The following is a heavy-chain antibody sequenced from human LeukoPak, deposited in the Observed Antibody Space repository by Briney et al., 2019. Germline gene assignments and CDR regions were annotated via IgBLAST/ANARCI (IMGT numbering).Heavy chain of an antibody. D-gene: IGHD5-18*01. Sequence: GGSLRLSCAASGFTFSSYSMNWVRQAPGKGLGWVSSISSSSSYIYYADSVKGRFTISRDNAKNSLYLQMNSLRAEDTAVYYCARGYSYGYENFDYWGQGTLVTVSS. CDR3: ARGYSYGYENFDY. V-gene: IGHV3-21*01. CDR1: GFTFSSYS. J-gene: IGHJ4*02. CDR2: ISSSSSYI.